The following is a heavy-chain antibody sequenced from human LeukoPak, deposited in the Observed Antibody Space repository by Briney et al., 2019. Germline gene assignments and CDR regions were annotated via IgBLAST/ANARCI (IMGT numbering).Heavy chain of an antibody. V-gene: IGHV3-30*18. D-gene: IGHD5-12*01. CDR2: ISYDGSNK. J-gene: IGHJ4*02. CDR3: AKDVDIVATIIGYFDY. Sequence: PGGSLRLSCAASGFTFSSYGMHWVRQAPGKGLEWVAVISYDGSNKYYADSVKGRFTISRDNSKNTLYLQMNSLRAEDTAVYYCAKDVDIVATIIGYFDYWGQGTLVTVSS. CDR1: GFTFSSYG.